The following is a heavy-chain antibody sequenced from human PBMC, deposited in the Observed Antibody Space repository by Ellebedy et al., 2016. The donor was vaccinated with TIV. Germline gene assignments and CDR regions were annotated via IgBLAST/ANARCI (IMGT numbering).Heavy chain of an antibody. CDR3: AKEGDSDTLDR. D-gene: IGHD2-21*02. CDR2: ITALGRTT. Sequence: GGSLRLXCTASGFSFNAYAMTWVRRAPGKGLEWVSDITALGRTTYYADSVKGRLTISRDNSKNTLYLQMSSLRVEDTAIYYCAKEGDSDTLDRWGQGTLVTVSS. CDR1: GFSFNAYA. J-gene: IGHJ5*02. V-gene: IGHV3-23*01.